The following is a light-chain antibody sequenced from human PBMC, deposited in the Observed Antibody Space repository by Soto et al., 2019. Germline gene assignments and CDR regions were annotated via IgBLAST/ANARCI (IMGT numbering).Light chain of an antibody. CDR1: QSVSSSY. Sequence: IVLTQSPGTLSLSPGERATLSCRASQSVSSSYLGWYQQKPGQAPRLLIYGASNRATGIPDRFSGSGSGTDFSLTISRLEPEDFAVYYCQHYTSSLWTFGQGTKVDIK. V-gene: IGKV3-20*01. CDR2: GAS. J-gene: IGKJ1*01. CDR3: QHYTSSLWT.